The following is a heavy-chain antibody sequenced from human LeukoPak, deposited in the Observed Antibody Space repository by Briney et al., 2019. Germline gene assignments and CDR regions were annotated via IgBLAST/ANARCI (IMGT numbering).Heavy chain of an antibody. J-gene: IGHJ3*02. CDR1: GGSISSSSYY. V-gene: IGHV4-61*02. CDR3: ARPIVVVPLRAFDI. Sequence: SETLSLTCTVSGGSISSSSYYWSCIRQPAGKGLEWIGRIYTSGSTNYNPSLKSRVTISVDTSKNQFSLKLSSVTAADTAVYYCARPIVVVPLRAFDIWGQGTMVIVSS. CDR2: IYTSGST. D-gene: IGHD2-21*01.